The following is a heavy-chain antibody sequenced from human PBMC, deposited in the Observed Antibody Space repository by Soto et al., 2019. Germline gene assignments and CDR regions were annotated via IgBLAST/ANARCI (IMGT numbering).Heavy chain of an antibody. D-gene: IGHD2-15*01. V-gene: IGHV4-30-2*01. CDR3: ARGVVVAARVNWFDP. CDR1: GGSISSGGYS. Sequence: QLQLQESGSGLVKPSQTLSLTCAVSGGSISSGGYSWSWIRQPPGKGLEWIGYIYHSGSTYYNPSLKSRVTISVDRSKNQFSLKLSSVTAADTAMYYCARGVVVAARVNWFDPWGQGTLVTVSS. CDR2: IYHSGST. J-gene: IGHJ5*02.